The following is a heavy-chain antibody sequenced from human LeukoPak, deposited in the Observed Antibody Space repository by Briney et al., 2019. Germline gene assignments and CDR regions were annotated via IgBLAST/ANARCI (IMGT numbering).Heavy chain of an antibody. Sequence: ASVNVSCKVSVYTLTELSIHWVRQAPGKGLEWMGGFDPEDAETIYAQKFQGRVTVAEDTSTDTAYMELSSLRSEDTAVYYCARDHAPRLLWFGELWSWGQGTLVTVSS. CDR1: VYTLTELS. D-gene: IGHD3-10*01. CDR3: ARDHAPRLLWFGELWS. CDR2: FDPEDAET. J-gene: IGHJ4*02. V-gene: IGHV1-24*01.